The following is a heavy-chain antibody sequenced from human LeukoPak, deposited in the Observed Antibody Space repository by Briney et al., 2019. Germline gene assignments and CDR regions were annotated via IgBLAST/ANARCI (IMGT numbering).Heavy chain of an antibody. CDR2: INHSGST. J-gene: IGHJ4*02. CDR1: GGSFSGYY. Sequence: SETLSLTCAVYGGSFSGYYWSWIRQPPGKGLEWIGEINHSGSTNYNPSLKSRVTISVDTSKNQFSLKLSSVTAADTAVYYCARVKKGLGTSFDYWGQGTLVIVSS. V-gene: IGHV4-34*01. CDR3: ARVKKGLGTSFDY. D-gene: IGHD2-2*01.